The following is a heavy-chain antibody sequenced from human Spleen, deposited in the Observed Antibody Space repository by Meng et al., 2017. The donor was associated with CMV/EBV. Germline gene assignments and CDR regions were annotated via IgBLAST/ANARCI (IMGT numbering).Heavy chain of an antibody. CDR2: ITSRSGYL. CDR1: GFTFRNYW. V-gene: IGHV3-21*01. J-gene: IGHJ4*02. CDR3: AKEYSSSSGDY. Sequence: GESLKISCVASGFTFRNYWMAWFRQAPGKGLEWVSSITSRSGYLYYADSVKGRFTISRDNAKNSLYLQMDSLRAEDTAVYYCAKEYSSSSGDYWGQGTLVTVSS. D-gene: IGHD6-6*01.